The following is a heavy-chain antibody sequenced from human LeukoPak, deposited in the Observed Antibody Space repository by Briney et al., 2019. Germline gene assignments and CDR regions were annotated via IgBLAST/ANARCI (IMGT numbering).Heavy chain of an antibody. CDR2: FYYPGST. D-gene: IGHD3-10*01. Sequence: SETLSLTCTVSGASISSNNYYWAWIRQPPGKGLEWIGSFYYPGSTYYNPSLKSRVTISIDASRNRFSLNLSSVTAADTAVYYCASRSGGDYWGQGTLVTVSS. V-gene: IGHV4-39*01. J-gene: IGHJ4*02. CDR3: ASRSGGDY. CDR1: GASISSNNYY.